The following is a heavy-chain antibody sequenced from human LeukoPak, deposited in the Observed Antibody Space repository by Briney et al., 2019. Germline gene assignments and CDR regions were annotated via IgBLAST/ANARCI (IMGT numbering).Heavy chain of an antibody. CDR1: GFTFSSYS. Sequence: GGSLRLSCTASGFTFSSYSLNWVRQAPGKGLEWVSSISSSSSYIYYADSVKGRFTISRDNAKNSLYLQMNSLRAEDTAVYYCARVGYYDIVVVPAAKFDYWGQGTLVTVSS. CDR2: ISSSSSYI. D-gene: IGHD2-2*01. J-gene: IGHJ4*02. V-gene: IGHV3-21*01. CDR3: ARVGYYDIVVVPAAKFDY.